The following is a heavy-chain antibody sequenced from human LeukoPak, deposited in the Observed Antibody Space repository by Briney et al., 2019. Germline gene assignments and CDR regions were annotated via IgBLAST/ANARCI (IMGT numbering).Heavy chain of an antibody. Sequence: NPSETLSLTCTVSGGSISSGSYYWSWIRQPAGKGLEWIGRIYTSGSTNYNPSLKSRVTISVDTSKNQFSLKLSSVTAADTAVYYCARERDYGGTRKSARLDYWGQGTLVTVSS. CDR2: IYTSGST. D-gene: IGHD4-23*01. CDR1: GGSISSGSYY. V-gene: IGHV4-61*02. CDR3: ARERDYGGTRKSARLDY. J-gene: IGHJ4*02.